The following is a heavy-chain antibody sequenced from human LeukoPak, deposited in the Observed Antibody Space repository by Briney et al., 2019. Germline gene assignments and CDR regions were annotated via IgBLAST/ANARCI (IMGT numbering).Heavy chain of an antibody. Sequence: ASVKVSCKVSGYTLTELSMHWVRQAPGKGLEWMGGFDPEDGETIYAQKFQGRVTMTEDTSTDTAYMELSSLRSEDTAVYYCATLAVVPVAIANWFDPWGQGTLVTVSS. J-gene: IGHJ5*02. D-gene: IGHD2-2*02. CDR3: ATLAVVPVAIANWFDP. CDR1: GYTLTELS. CDR2: FDPEDGET. V-gene: IGHV1-24*01.